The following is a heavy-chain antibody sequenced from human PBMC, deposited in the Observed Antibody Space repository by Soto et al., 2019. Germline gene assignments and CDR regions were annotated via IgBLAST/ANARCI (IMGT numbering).Heavy chain of an antibody. D-gene: IGHD6-19*01. Sequence: ASVKVSCKACGFTFTGYDINWVRQAPGQGLEWMGWMNPNAGSTGYALKFQGRVTMSRNISISTVYMELSSLRSEDTAVYYCAIATRIAVAVDFDYWGQGTLVTVSS. CDR1: GFTFTGYD. CDR2: MNPNAGST. V-gene: IGHV1-8*01. J-gene: IGHJ4*02. CDR3: AIATRIAVAVDFDY.